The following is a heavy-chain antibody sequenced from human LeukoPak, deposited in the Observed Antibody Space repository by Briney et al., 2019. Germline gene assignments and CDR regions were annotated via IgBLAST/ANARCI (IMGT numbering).Heavy chain of an antibody. D-gene: IGHD3-16*02. Sequence: GGSLRLSCAASGFTFSSYEMNWVRQAPGKGLEWVSYISSSGSTIYYADSVKGRFTISRDNAKNSLYLQMNSPRAEDTAVYYCAGGRGDYVWGSYRYGEFDYWGQGTLVTVSS. J-gene: IGHJ4*02. CDR2: ISSSGSTI. CDR3: AGGRGDYVWGSYRYGEFDY. V-gene: IGHV3-48*03. CDR1: GFTFSSYE.